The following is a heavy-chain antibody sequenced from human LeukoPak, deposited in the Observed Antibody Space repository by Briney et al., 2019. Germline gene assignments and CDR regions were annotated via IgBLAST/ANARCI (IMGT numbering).Heavy chain of an antibody. D-gene: IGHD3-10*01. J-gene: IGHJ4*02. V-gene: IGHV3-15*01. CDR2: IKSKTDGGTT. CDR1: GFTFSNAW. CDR3: TTLYGSGSYYKYYYFDY. Sequence: PGGSLGLSCAASGFTFSNAWMSWVRQAPGKGLEWVGRIKSKTDGGTTDYAAPVKGRFTISRDDSKNTLYLQMNSLKTEDTAVYYCTTLYGSGSYYKYYYFDYWGQGTLVTVSS.